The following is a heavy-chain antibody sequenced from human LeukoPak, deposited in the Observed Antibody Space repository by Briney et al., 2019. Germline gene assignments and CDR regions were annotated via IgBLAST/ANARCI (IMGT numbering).Heavy chain of an antibody. CDR1: GFTFSSYW. CDR3: ATDILTGYYLRT. D-gene: IGHD3-9*01. Sequence: GGFLRLSCAASGFTFSSYWMHWVRQAPGKGLVWVSRIKSDGTITSYADSVKGRFTISRDNAKNTLFLQMNSLRAEDTAVYYCATDILTGYYLRTWGQGTLVTVSS. V-gene: IGHV3-74*01. CDR2: IKSDGTIT. J-gene: IGHJ4*02.